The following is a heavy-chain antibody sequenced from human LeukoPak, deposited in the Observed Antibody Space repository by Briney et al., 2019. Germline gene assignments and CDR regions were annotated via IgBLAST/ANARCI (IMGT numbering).Heavy chain of an antibody. Sequence: PGGSLRLSCAASGFTFSSYWMSWVRQAPGKGLEWVANIKQGGSEKYYVDSVKGRFTISRHNAKNSLYLQMNSLRAEDTAVHYCARFTKPYSRGWSDLWYWGEGTLVTVSS. CDR2: IKQGGSEK. CDR1: GFTFSSYW. J-gene: IGHJ4*02. CDR3: ARFTKPYSRGWSDLWY. D-gene: IGHD6-19*01. V-gene: IGHV3-7*04.